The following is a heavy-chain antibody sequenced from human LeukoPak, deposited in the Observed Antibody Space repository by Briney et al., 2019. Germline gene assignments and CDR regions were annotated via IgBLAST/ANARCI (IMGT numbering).Heavy chain of an antibody. D-gene: IGHD6-13*01. J-gene: IGHJ6*03. CDR2: INHSGST. Sequence: PSETLSLTRVVYGVSFSNPCWNWIRQPPGKGLEWIGEINHSGSTNYNPSLKSRVTISVDTSKNQFSLKLSSVTAADKAGYYCARACWAVAGMWYYYIDVWGKGTTVTVSS. CDR1: GVSFSNPC. CDR3: ARACWAVAGMWYYYIDV. V-gene: IGHV4-34*01.